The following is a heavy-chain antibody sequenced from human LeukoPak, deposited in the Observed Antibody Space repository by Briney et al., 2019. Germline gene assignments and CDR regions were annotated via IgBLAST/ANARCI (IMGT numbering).Heavy chain of an antibody. V-gene: IGHV1-18*01. CDR1: GYTFTSYG. J-gene: IGHJ6*03. Sequence: GASVKVSCKASGYTFTSYGISWARQAPGQGLGWMGWISAYNGNTNYAQKLQGRVTMTTDTSTSTAYMELRSLRSDDTAVYYCAXXXXXXXXXXXXXXXXLYYYYYYMDVWGKGTTVTISS. CDR2: ISAYNGNT. CDR3: AXXXXXXXXXXXXXXXXLYYYYYYMDV. D-gene: IGHD4-11*01.